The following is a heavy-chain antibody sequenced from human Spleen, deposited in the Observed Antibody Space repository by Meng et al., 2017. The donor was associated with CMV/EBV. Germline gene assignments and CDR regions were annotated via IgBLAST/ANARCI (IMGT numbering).Heavy chain of an antibody. Sequence: GGSLRLSCAASGFTFSSYEMNWVRQAPGKGLDWVSGISGSGGSTNYADSVKGRFTISRDNSKNTLYLQMNSLRAEDTAVYYCAKDPEFGSPGVNYYYGMDVWGQGTTVTVSS. J-gene: IGHJ6*02. CDR2: ISGSGGST. CDR3: AKDPEFGSPGVNYYYGMDV. CDR1: GFTFSSYE. D-gene: IGHD3-16*01. V-gene: IGHV3-23*01.